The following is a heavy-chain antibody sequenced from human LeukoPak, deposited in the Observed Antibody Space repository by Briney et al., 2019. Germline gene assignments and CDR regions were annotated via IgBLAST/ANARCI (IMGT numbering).Heavy chain of an antibody. J-gene: IGHJ4*02. Sequence: ASVKVSCKASGGTFGSYAISWVRQAPGQGLEWMGGIIPIFGTANYAQKFQGRVTMTRDTSTSTVYMELSSLRSEDTAVYYCARDRDDYSYYETDYWGPGTLVTVSS. CDR2: IIPIFGTA. D-gene: IGHD4-11*01. CDR3: ARDRDDYSYYETDY. V-gene: IGHV1-69*05. CDR1: GGTFGSYA.